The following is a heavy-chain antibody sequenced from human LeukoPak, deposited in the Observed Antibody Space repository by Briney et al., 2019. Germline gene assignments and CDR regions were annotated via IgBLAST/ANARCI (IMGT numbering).Heavy chain of an antibody. D-gene: IGHD3-10*01. CDR1: GGSVSSGSYY. CDR2: IYYSGST. CDR3: ARESSMVRGVNKYYFDY. Sequence: SETLSLTCTVSGGSVSSGSYYWSWIRQPPGKGLEWIGYIYYSGSTNYNPSLKSRFTISVDTSKNQLSLKLSSVTAADTAVYYCARESSMVRGVNKYYFDYWGQGTLVTVSS. J-gene: IGHJ4*02. V-gene: IGHV4-61*01.